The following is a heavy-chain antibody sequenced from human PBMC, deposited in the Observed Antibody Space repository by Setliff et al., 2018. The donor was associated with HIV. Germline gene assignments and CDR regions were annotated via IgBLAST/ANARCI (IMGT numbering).Heavy chain of an antibody. D-gene: IGHD3-10*01. CDR2: IWPSGTS. J-gene: IGHJ4*02. V-gene: IGHV4-38-2*01. CDR3: GRARSNWFNTRPYYFEA. CDR1: GDSITGSFY. Sequence: SETLSLTCGVSGDSITGSFYWAWIRQPPGKGLEWIANIYPSGSIWPSGTSNYNPSLKGRVTISLDKPRNQFSLTLASVTAADTAVYYCGRARSNWFNTRPYYFEAWGQGTLVTV.